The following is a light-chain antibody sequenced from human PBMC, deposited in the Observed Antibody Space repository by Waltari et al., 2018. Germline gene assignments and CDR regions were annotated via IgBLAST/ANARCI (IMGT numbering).Light chain of an antibody. J-gene: IGLJ3*02. CDR3: MMVHNNAVV. Sequence: PGSSPHVLRRHRAYSDIKQGSGVTSRFSGSKDAAANAGILLISGVQSEDEADYFCMMVHNNAVVFGGGTKRTV. CDR2: HRAYSDI. V-gene: IGLV5-45*01.